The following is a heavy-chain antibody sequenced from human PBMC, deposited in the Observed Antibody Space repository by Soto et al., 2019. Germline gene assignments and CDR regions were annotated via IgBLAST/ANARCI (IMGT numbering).Heavy chain of an antibody. Sequence: QVPLVESGGGVVQPGRSLRLSCAASGFTFSSYGMHWVRQAPGKGLEWVAVIWYDGSNKYYADSVKGRFTISRDNSKNTLYLQMNSLRAEDTAVYYCARDGSFGELSSNWFDPWGQGTLVTVSS. CDR2: IWYDGSNK. V-gene: IGHV3-33*01. CDR1: GFTFSSYG. J-gene: IGHJ5*02. CDR3: ARDGSFGELSSNWFDP. D-gene: IGHD3-16*02.